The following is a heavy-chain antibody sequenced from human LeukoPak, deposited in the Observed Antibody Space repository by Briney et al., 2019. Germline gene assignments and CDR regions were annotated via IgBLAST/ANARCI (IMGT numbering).Heavy chain of an antibody. J-gene: IGHJ4*02. Sequence: GGSLRLSCAASGFTFSSYAMSWVRQAPGKGLEWVSHVNSDGSWTSYAGSVKGRFTISKDNAKNTVYLQMNSLRAEDTAVYYCVSFYETYWGRGTLVTVSS. CDR3: VSFYETY. V-gene: IGHV3-74*01. CDR2: VNSDGSWT. D-gene: IGHD2/OR15-2a*01. CDR1: GFTFSSYA.